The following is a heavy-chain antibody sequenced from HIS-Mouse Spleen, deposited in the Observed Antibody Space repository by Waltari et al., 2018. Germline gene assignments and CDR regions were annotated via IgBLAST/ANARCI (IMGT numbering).Heavy chain of an antibody. V-gene: IGHV3-21*01. CDR1: GFTLTTYS. CDR2: ISSISSYI. D-gene: IGHD7-27*01. J-gene: IGHJ4*02. CDR3: ARGTGDQDDY. Sequence: EVQLVESGGGLVKPGGALRLSCAASGFTLTTYSVIWVRQATGKGLEWVSSISSISSYIYYADSVNGRFTISRDNAKNSLYLQMNSLRAEDTAVYYCARGTGDQDDYWGQGTLVTVSS.